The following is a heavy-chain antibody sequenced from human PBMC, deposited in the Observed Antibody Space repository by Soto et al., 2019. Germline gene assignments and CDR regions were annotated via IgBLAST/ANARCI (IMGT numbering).Heavy chain of an antibody. CDR2: ISSSSGYI. CDR3: ARVRSYSYGQGYGMDV. D-gene: IGHD5-18*01. J-gene: IGHJ6*02. V-gene: IGHV3-21*01. CDR1: GFTFSTYS. Sequence: EVQLVESGGGLVKPGGSLRLSCAASGFTFSTYSMNWVRQAPGKGLEWVSSISSSSGYIYYADSVKGRCTISRDDAKNSLSLQMNSLRAEDTAVYYCARVRSYSYGQGYGMDVWGQGTRVTVSS.